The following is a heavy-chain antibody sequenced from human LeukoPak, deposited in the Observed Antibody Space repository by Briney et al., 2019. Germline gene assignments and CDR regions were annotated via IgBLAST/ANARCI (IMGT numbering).Heavy chain of an antibody. CDR1: GFTFSSSG. CDR2: ISGSGGST. J-gene: IGHJ4*02. CDR3: AKDNYDILTGYYPSY. D-gene: IGHD3-9*01. V-gene: IGHV3-23*01. Sequence: PGGSLRLSCAASGFTFSSSGMSWVRQAPGKGLEWVSAISGSGGSTYYADSVKGRFTISRDNSKNTLYLQMNSLRAEDTAVYYCAKDNYDILTGYYPSYWGQGTLVTVSS.